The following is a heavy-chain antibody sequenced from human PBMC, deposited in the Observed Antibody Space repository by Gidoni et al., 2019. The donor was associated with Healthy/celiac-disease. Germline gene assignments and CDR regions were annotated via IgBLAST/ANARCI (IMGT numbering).Heavy chain of an antibody. CDR1: GFTFSSYA. D-gene: IGHD3-10*01. CDR2: ISGSGGST. V-gene: IGHV3-23*01. J-gene: IGHJ3*02. Sequence: EVQLLESGGGLVQPGGSLRLSCAASGFTFSSYAISWVLQAPGKGLEWVSAISGSGGSTYYADSVKGRFTISRDNSKNTLYLQMNSLRAEDTAVYYCAKSQPAEPSTYYYGSGSYYNGAFDIWGQGTMVTVSS. CDR3: AKSQPAEPSTYYYGSGSYYNGAFDI.